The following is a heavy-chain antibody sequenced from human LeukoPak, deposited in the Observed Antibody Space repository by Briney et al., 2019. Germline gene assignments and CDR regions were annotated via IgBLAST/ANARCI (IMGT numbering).Heavy chain of an antibody. J-gene: IGHJ2*01. CDR2: IYYSGST. D-gene: IGHD6-19*01. Sequence: SETLSLTCTVSGGSISSYYWSWIRQPPGKGLEWIGYIYYSGSTNYNPSLKSRVTISVDTSKNQFSLKLSSVTAADTAVYYCARHGQWLVPALYWYFDLWGRGTLVTVSS. V-gene: IGHV4-59*01. CDR1: GGSISSYY. CDR3: ARHGQWLVPALYWYFDL.